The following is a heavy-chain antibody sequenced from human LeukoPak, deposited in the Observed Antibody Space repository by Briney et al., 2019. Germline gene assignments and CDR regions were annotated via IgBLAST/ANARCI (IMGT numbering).Heavy chain of an antibody. CDR2: IYTSGST. J-gene: IGHJ4*02. D-gene: IGHD1-7*01. V-gene: IGHV4-4*07. CDR3: ARGSGITGTTGMAEYFDY. CDR1: GGSISSYY. Sequence: SETLSLTCTVSGGSISSYYWSWIRQPAGKGLEWIGRIYTSGSTNYNPSLKSRVTMSVDTSKNQFSLKLSSVTAADTAVYYCARGSGITGTTGMAEYFDYWGQGTLVTVSS.